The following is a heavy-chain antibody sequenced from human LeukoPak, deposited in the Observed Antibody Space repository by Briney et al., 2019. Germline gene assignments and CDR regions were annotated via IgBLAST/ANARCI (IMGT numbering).Heavy chain of an antibody. CDR1: GFTFSSYA. D-gene: IGHD6-13*01. J-gene: IGHJ4*02. V-gene: IGHV3-23*01. Sequence: GGSLRLSCAASGFTFSSYAMSWVRQAPGKGLEWVSAISGSGGSTYYADSVKGRFTISRDNSKNTLYLQMNSLRAEDTAVYYCAKGAGIAAAGAGDFDCWGQGTLVTVSS. CDR2: ISGSGGST. CDR3: AKGAGIAAAGAGDFDC.